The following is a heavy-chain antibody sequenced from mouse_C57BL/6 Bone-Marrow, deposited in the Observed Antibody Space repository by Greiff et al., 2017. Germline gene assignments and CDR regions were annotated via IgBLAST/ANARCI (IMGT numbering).Heavy chain of an antibody. CDR2: IYPGSGNT. V-gene: IGHV1-76*01. CDR1: GYTFTDYY. Sequence: QVQLQQSGAELVRPGASVKLSCKASGYTFTDYYINWVKQRPGQGLEWIARIYPGSGNTYYNEKFKGKATLTAEKSSSTAYMQLSSLTSEDSAIYFCARRTTAYYFDYWGQGTTPTVSS. D-gene: IGHD1-2*01. CDR3: ARRTTAYYFDY. J-gene: IGHJ2*01.